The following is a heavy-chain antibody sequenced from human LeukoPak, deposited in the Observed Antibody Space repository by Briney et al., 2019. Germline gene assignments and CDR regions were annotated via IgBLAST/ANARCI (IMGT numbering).Heavy chain of an antibody. CDR1: GFTFSDYG. V-gene: IGHV3-33*01. CDR3: ARDRRLNWNYDYYYGMDV. CDR2: IWHDGSNK. D-gene: IGHD1-1*01. J-gene: IGHJ6*02. Sequence: QPGRSLRLSCAVSGFTFSDYGMHWVRQAPGKGLEWVAVIWHDGSNKYHGGSVKGRFTISRDSYKNTLYLQMNSLRVEDTAVYYCARDRRLNWNYDYYYGMDVWGQGTTVTVSS.